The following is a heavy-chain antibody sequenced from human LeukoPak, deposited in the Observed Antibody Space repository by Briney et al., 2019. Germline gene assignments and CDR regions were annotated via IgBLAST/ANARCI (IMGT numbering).Heavy chain of an antibody. CDR1: GDSFTIND. J-gene: IGHJ3*02. CDR2: MNPNSGNA. CDR3: ARVTAGGTWTFDI. V-gene: IGHV1-8*01. Sequence: GASVKVSCTTSGDSFTINDVNWVPRATAQGLEWMGWMNPNSGNADYAKKFEGRVTMTRNTSISTAYMELTDLRSEDPAVYYCARVTAGGTWTFDIWGQGTTVTVSS. D-gene: IGHD6-13*01.